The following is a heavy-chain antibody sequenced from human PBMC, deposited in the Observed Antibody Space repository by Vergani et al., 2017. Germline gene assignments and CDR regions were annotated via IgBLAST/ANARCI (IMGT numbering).Heavy chain of an antibody. CDR3: ARHRGSGGFFPSSYFYGMDV. CDR1: DSSIMTNPY. J-gene: IGHJ6*02. CDR2: IHHSGDT. D-gene: IGHD3-10*01. V-gene: IGHV4-38-2*01. Sequence: QVQLQESGPGLVQPSETLTLTCDVSDSSIMTNPYWGWFRQSPGKGLEWIGCIHHSGDTHYNSSLKSRVSISIVSSSKFSLSLTSVTAADTAIYYCARHRGSGGFFPSSYFYGMDVWVHGTTVTVSS.